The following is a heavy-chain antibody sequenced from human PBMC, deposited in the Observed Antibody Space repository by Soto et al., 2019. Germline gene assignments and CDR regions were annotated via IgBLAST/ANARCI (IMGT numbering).Heavy chain of an antibody. V-gene: IGHV3-9*01. CDR2: ISWNSGSI. J-gene: IGHJ4*02. Sequence: PGGSLRLSCAASGFTFDDYAMHWVRQAPGKGLEWVSGISWNSGSIGYADSVKGRFTISRDNAKNSLYLQMNSLRAEDTAVYYCARAPDGSGSYYFEIDYWGQGTLVTVSS. CDR3: ARAPDGSGSYYFEIDY. D-gene: IGHD3-10*01. CDR1: GFTFDDYA.